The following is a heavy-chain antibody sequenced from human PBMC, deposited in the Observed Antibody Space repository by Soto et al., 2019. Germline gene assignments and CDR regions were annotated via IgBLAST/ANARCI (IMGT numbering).Heavy chain of an antibody. CDR1: GFRFNIYS. J-gene: IGHJ4*02. CDR3: ARSVAGHFDY. V-gene: IGHV3-48*02. D-gene: IGHD6-19*01. Sequence: EVQLVESGGGLVQPGGSLRLSCAASGFRFNIYSMNWVRQAPGKGLEWSAYITSDTNTIKYADSVKGRFTISRDNARNLVYLQMNSLRDEDTAVYYCARSVAGHFDYWGQGTVVTVSS. CDR2: ITSDTNTI.